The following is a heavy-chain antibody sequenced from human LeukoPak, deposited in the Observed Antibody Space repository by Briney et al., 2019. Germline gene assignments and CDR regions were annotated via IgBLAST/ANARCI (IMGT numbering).Heavy chain of an antibody. Sequence: ASVKVSCKASGYTFTSYGINWVRQATGQGLEWMGWMNPNSGNTGYAQKLQGRVTTTRNTSISTAYMELSSLRSEDTAVYYCARGGYDYTLDYWGQGTLVTVSS. J-gene: IGHJ4*02. D-gene: IGHD5-12*01. CDR3: ARGGYDYTLDY. CDR1: GYTFTSYG. V-gene: IGHV1-8*02. CDR2: MNPNSGNT.